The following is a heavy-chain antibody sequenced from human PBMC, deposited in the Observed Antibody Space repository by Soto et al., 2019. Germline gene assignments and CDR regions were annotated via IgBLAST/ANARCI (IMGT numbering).Heavy chain of an antibody. D-gene: IGHD6-19*01. Sequence: QVQLQESGPGLVKPSGTLSLTCAVSGGSISSSNWWSWVRQPPGKGLEWIVEIYHSGSTNYNPSLKSRVTIPVDKSKNQFSLKLSSVTAADTAVYYCARATAVAGTVYWGQGTLVTVSS. CDR3: ARATAVAGTVY. V-gene: IGHV4-4*02. CDR1: GGSISSSNW. CDR2: IYHSGST. J-gene: IGHJ4*02.